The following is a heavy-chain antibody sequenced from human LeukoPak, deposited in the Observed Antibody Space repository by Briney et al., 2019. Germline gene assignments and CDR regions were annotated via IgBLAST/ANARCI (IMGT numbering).Heavy chain of an antibody. J-gene: IGHJ4*02. CDR2: FYSGVST. CDR3: TRAIVVIPAAIRY. CDR1: GFTVSSYY. V-gene: IGHV3-66*01. D-gene: IGHD2-2*01. Sequence: GGSLRLSCAASGFTVSSYYMHWVRQAPGKGLEWVSVFYSGVSTYYADSVKGRFTISRDNSKNTLYLQLNSLRVEDTAVYYCTRAIVVIPAAIRYWGQGTLVTVSS.